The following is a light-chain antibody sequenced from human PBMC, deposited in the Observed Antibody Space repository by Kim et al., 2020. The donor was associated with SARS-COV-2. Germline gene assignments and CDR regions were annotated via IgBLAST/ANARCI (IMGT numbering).Light chain of an antibody. CDR3: QAWDSSTVV. CDR2: QDS. J-gene: IGLJ2*01. CDR1: KLGDKY. V-gene: IGLV3-1*01. Sequence: VSPGQTASITCTGDKLGDKYACWYQQKQGQSPVLVIYQDSKRPSGIPERFSGSNSGNTATLTISGTQAMDEADYYCQAWDSSTVVFGGGTQLTVL.